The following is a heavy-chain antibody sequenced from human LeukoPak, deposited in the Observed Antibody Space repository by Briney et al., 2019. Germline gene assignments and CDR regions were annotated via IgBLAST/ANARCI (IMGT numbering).Heavy chain of an antibody. J-gene: IGHJ6*02. CDR3: AKGVGSSWYSFGYYYYYGMDV. D-gene: IGHD6-13*01. CDR1: GFTFSSHA. V-gene: IGHV3-23*01. CDR2: ISASGGST. Sequence: GGSLRLSCPASGFTFSSHAMSWVRQAPGKGLEWVSAISASGGSTYYADSVKGWSTLSRHNSKNPLYLQMNRLRADHTALYYCAKGVGSSWYSFGYYYYYGMDVWGQGTTVTVSS.